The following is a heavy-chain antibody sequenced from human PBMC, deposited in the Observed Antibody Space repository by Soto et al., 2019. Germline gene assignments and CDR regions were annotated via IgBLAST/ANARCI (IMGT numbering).Heavy chain of an antibody. D-gene: IGHD5-12*01. Sequence: ESGGGVVQPGRSLRLSCAASGFTFSSYGMHWVRQAPGKGLEWVAVIWYDGSNKYYADSVKGRFTISRDNSKNTLYLQMNSLRAEDTAVYYCARVATELYYYYGMDVWGQGTTVTVSS. CDR2: IWYDGSNK. CDR3: ARVATELYYYYGMDV. V-gene: IGHV3-33*01. J-gene: IGHJ6*02. CDR1: GFTFSSYG.